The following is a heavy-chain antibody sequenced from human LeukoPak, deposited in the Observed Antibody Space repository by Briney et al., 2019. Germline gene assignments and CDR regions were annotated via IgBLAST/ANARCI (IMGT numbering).Heavy chain of an antibody. Sequence: GGSLRLSCAASGFTVSSNYMSWVRQAPGKGLEWVSVIYSDGSTYYADSVKGRFTISRDNSKNTLYLQMDSLRAEDTAVYYCAKDRDVLPDYWGQGTLVTVSS. CDR1: GFTVSSNY. V-gene: IGHV3-53*05. J-gene: IGHJ4*02. CDR2: IYSDGST. D-gene: IGHD3-9*01. CDR3: AKDRDVLPDY.